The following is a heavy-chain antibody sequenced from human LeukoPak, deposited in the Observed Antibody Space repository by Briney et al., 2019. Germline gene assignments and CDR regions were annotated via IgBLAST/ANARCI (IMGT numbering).Heavy chain of an antibody. J-gene: IGHJ6*03. CDR1: GGTFSSYA. V-gene: IGHV1-69*06. CDR2: IIPIFGTA. Sequence: SVKVSCKASGGTFSSYAISWVRQAPGQGLEWMGGIIPIFGTANYAQKFQGRVTITADKSTSTAYMELSSLRSEDTAVYYCVYYYGPAYYYYMDVWGKGTTVTVSS. D-gene: IGHD3-10*01. CDR3: VYYYGPAYYYYMDV.